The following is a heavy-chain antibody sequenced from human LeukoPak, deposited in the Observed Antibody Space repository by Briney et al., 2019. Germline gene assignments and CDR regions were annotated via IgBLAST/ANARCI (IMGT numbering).Heavy chain of an antibody. CDR3: AKVRTQGGIIPVVTDY. J-gene: IGHJ4*02. Sequence: GGSLRLSCAASGFTFSSYGMHWVRQAPGKGLEWVAFIRYDGGNKYYADSVKGRFTISRDNSKNTLYLQMNSLRAEDTAVYYCAKVRTQGGIIPVVTDYWGQGTLVTVSS. D-gene: IGHD4-23*01. CDR2: IRYDGGNK. V-gene: IGHV3-30*02. CDR1: GFTFSSYG.